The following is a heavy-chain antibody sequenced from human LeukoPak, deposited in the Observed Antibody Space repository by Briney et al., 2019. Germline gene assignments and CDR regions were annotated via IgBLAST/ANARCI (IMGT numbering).Heavy chain of an antibody. CDR2: IYYSGST. CDR1: GGSISSSSYY. V-gene: IGHV4-39*01. D-gene: IGHD3-16*02. CDR3: ASRSTSVMITFGGVIGFDY. Sequence: SETLSLTCTVSGGSISSSSYYWGWIRQPPGKGLEWIGSIYYSGSTYCNPSLKSRVTISVDTSKNQFSLKLSPVTAADTAVYYCASRSTSVMITFGGVIGFDYWGQGTLVTVSS. J-gene: IGHJ4*02.